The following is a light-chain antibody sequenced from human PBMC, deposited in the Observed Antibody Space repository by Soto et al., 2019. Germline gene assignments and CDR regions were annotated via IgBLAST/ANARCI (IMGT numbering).Light chain of an antibody. CDR1: QSVSSY. CDR2: DAS. CDR3: QQYSNWPIT. V-gene: IGKV3-11*01. Sequence: EIVMTQSPGTLSLSPGERATLSRWASQSVSSYLAWYQQKPGQAPRLLIYDASNRATGIPDRFSGSGSGTDFTLTFSSLEPEDFAVYYCQQYSNWPITFGQGTRLEI. J-gene: IGKJ5*01.